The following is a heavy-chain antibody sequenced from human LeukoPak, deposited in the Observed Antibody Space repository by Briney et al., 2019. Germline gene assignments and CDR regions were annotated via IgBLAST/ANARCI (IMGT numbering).Heavy chain of an antibody. Sequence: GGTLRLSCAATGFTFSSYAMSWVRQAPGKGLEWVGFIRSKAYGGTTEYAASVKGRFTISRDDSKSIAYLQMNSLKTEDTAVYYCTRDRPHIVVVPALHYMDVWGKGTTVTVSS. CDR3: TRDRPHIVVVPALHYMDV. V-gene: IGHV3-49*04. CDR2: IRSKAYGGTT. D-gene: IGHD2-2*01. CDR1: GFTFSSYA. J-gene: IGHJ6*03.